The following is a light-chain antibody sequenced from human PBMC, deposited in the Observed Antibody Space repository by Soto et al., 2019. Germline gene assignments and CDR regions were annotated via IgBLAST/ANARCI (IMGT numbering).Light chain of an antibody. Sequence: QSVLTQPASVSGSPGQSITISCTGTSSDVGGYNYVSWYQQHPGKAPELMIYDVSNRPSGVSNRFSGSKSGNTASLTISGLQAEDEADYYCSSYTGSSTPYVFGTGTKVTVL. CDR2: DVS. CDR1: SSDVGGYNY. J-gene: IGLJ1*01. CDR3: SSYTGSSTPYV. V-gene: IGLV2-14*01.